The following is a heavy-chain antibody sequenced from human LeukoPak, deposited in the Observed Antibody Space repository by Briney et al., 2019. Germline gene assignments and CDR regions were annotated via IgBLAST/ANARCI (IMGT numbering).Heavy chain of an antibody. D-gene: IGHD6-13*01. J-gene: IGHJ6*03. Sequence: SETLSLTCTVSGGSISSYYWSWIRQPAGKGLEWIGRIYTSGSTNCNPSLKSRVTMSVDTSKNQFSLKLSSVTAADTAVYYCARDAAAAGTPYYYYYMDVWGKGTTVTVSS. CDR2: IYTSGST. CDR1: GGSISSYY. CDR3: ARDAAAAGTPYYYYYMDV. V-gene: IGHV4-4*07.